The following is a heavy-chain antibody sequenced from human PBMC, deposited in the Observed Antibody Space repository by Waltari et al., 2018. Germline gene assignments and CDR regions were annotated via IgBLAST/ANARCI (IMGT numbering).Heavy chain of an antibody. CDR1: GFTFSSYA. Sequence: EVQLLEYGGGLVQPGGSLRLSCAAAGFTFSSYAMSWVRQAPGKGLEWVSVSYSGGSTYYADPVKGQFTISRDNSKNTLYLQMNSLRAEDTAVYYCAKDKDFSKLYATFFDYWGQGTLVTVSS. CDR3: AKDKDFSKLYATFFDY. CDR2: SYSGGST. J-gene: IGHJ4*02. D-gene: IGHD2-8*01. V-gene: IGHV3-23*03.